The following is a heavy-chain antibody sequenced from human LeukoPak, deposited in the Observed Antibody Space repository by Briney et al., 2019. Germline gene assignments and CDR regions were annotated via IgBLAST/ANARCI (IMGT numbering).Heavy chain of an antibody. J-gene: IGHJ5*02. CDR3: ARHRYYYASSGSTLPWFDP. CDR2: IYYGGST. CDR1: GGSFSTSSYY. D-gene: IGHD3-22*01. V-gene: IGHV4-39*01. Sequence: SETLSLTCTVSGGSFSTSSYYWGWIRQPPGKGLEWIGSIYYGGSTYYNPSLKSRVTISVDTSKRQFSLKLTSVIAADTAVSCCARHRYYYASSGSTLPWFDPWGQGTLVTVSS.